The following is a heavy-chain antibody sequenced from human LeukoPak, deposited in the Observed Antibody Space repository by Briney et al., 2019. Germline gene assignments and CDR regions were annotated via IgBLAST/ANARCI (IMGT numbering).Heavy chain of an antibody. J-gene: IGHJ6*03. V-gene: IGHV4-59*01. CDR2: IYYSGST. Sequence: SETLSLTCAVYGGSFSGYYWSWIRQPPGKGLEWIGYIYYSGSTNYNPSLESRVTISVDTSKNQFSLKLSSVTAADTAVYYCARATVGATLGYYYYYMDVWGKGTTVTISS. D-gene: IGHD1-26*01. CDR1: GGSFSGYY. CDR3: ARATVGATLGYYYYYMDV.